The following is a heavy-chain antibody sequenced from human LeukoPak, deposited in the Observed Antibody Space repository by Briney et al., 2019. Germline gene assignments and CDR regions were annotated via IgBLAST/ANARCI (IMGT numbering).Heavy chain of an antibody. D-gene: IGHD5-18*01. CDR1: GGSISSSSYY. J-gene: IGHJ6*03. Sequence: PSETLSLTCSVSGGSISSSSYYWGWIRQPPGKGLEWIGTFHYSGSTYYNPSLKSRVTISVDTSKNQFSLKLSSVTAADTAVYYCARGRRDTAMIIYYYYYYMDVWGKGTTVTISS. V-gene: IGHV4-39*07. CDR3: ARGRRDTAMIIYYYYYYMDV. CDR2: FHYSGST.